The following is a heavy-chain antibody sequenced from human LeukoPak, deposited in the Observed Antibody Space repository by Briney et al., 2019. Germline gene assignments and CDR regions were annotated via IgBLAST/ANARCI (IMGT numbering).Heavy chain of an antibody. J-gene: IGHJ4*02. V-gene: IGHV3-23*01. CDR1: GFTFSSYA. Sequence: PGGSLRLSCTASGFTFSSYAMSWVRQAPGKGLEWVSAISNSGVATYYADSVKGRFTISRANSENTVFLQMNSLRAEDTALYYCAKDRWYGSDYWGQGTLVTVSS. D-gene: IGHD3-10*01. CDR3: AKDRWYGSDY. CDR2: ISNSGVAT.